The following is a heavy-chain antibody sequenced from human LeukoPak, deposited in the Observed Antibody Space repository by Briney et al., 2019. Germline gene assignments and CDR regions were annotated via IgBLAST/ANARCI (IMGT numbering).Heavy chain of an antibody. Sequence: GGSLRLSCAASGFTFSSYSMNWVRQAPGKGLEWVSSISSSSSYIYYADSVKGRFTISRDNAKNSLYLQMNSLRAEDTAVYYCARDWSRYSSGSSNFDYWGQGTLVTVSS. V-gene: IGHV3-21*01. D-gene: IGHD6-19*01. CDR3: ARDWSRYSSGSSNFDY. CDR1: GFTFSSYS. CDR2: ISSSSSYI. J-gene: IGHJ4*02.